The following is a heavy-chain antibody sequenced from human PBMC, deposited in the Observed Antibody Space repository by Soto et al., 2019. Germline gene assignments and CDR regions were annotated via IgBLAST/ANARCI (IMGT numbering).Heavy chain of an antibody. CDR2: VYYTGTT. D-gene: IGHD6-13*01. CDR3: ARDLAAVPRAFDY. J-gene: IGHJ4*02. CDR1: GGSISSYF. Sequence: SETLSLTCTVSGGSISSYFYIWVRQPPGKGLEWTGSVYYTGTTDYNPSLKSRVTISVDTSKTQFSLNLRSVTVADTAVYYCARDLAAVPRAFDYWGRGTLVTVSS. V-gene: IGHV4-59*01.